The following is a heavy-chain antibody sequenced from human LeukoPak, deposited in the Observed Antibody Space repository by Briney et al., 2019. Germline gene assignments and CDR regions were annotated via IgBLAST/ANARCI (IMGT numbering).Heavy chain of an antibody. Sequence: GGSLRHSCAASGFTLNNYWMSWVRQAPGKGLEWVANIYQDGSLKHYVDSVKGRFTVSRDNAKNSLYLQMDSLRAEDTAVYYCARVGERDYNNGWFDYWAQGTLVTVSS. J-gene: IGHJ4*02. V-gene: IGHV3-7*01. CDR2: IYQDGSLK. CDR3: ARVGERDYNNGWFDY. D-gene: IGHD6-19*01. CDR1: GFTLNNYW.